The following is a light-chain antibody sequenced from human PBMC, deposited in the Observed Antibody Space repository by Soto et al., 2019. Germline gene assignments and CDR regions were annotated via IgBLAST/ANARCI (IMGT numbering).Light chain of an antibody. CDR3: SSFGGDNDVL. CDR2: EVD. J-gene: IGLJ2*01. CDR1: SSDVGANKF. V-gene: IGLV2-8*01. Sequence: QSALTQTPSASGSPGQSVTISCTGTSSDVGANKFVSWYQQHPGKAPRLIIYEVDRRPSGVPDRFSGSKSGNTASLTVSGLQDEDEADYYCSSFGGDNDVLFGGGTQLTVL.